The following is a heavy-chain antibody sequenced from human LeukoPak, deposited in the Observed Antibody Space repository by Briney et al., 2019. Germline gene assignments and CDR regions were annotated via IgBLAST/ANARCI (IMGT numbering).Heavy chain of an antibody. V-gene: IGHV4-34*01. CDR1: GGSFSGYY. J-gene: IGHJ4*02. CDR2: INHSGST. D-gene: IGHD6-19*01. Sequence: PSETLSLTCAVYGGSFSGYYWSWIRQPPGKGLEWIGEINHSGSTNYNPSLKSRFTISVDTSKNQFSLKLSSVTAADTAVYYCARGISGIAVAGTSFVDYWGQGTLVTVSS. CDR3: ARGISGIAVAGTSFVDY.